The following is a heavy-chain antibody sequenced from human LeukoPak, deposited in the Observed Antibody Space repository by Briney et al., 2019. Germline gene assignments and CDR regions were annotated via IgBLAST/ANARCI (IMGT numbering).Heavy chain of an antibody. Sequence: GRSLRLSCAASGFTFSSYAMHWVRQAPGKGLEWVAVISYDGSSKYYADSVKGRFTISRDNSKSTLYLQMNSLRAEDTAVYYCARDRSDAFDIWGQGTTVTVSS. J-gene: IGHJ3*02. CDR1: GFTFSSYA. D-gene: IGHD3-16*02. CDR3: ARDRSDAFDI. V-gene: IGHV3-30-3*01. CDR2: ISYDGSSK.